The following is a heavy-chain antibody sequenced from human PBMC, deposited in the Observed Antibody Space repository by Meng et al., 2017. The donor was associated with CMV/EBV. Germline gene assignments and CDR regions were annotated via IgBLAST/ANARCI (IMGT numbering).Heavy chain of an antibody. CDR3: ARLRFYYGSGSYYKGIYFDY. J-gene: IGHJ4*02. CDR2: ISSSGSTI. Sequence: LSLTCVVYGGSLSCYSWSWIRQPPGQGLEWVSYISSSGSTIYYADSVKGRFTISRDNAKNSLYLQMNSLRAEDTAVYYCARLRFYYGSGSYYKGIYFDYWGQGTLVTVSS. D-gene: IGHD3-10*01. CDR1: GGSLSCYS. V-gene: IGHV3-11*04.